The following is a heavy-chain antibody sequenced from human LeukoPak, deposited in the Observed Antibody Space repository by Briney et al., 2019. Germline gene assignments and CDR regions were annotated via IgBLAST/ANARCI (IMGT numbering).Heavy chain of an antibody. CDR3: ARIDSSGYNIDY. Sequence: GGSPRLSCAASGFTVSSNYMSWVRQAPGKGLEWVSVIYSGGSTYYADSVKGRFTISRDNSKNTLYLQMNSLRAEDTAVYYCARIDSSGYNIDYWGQGTLVTVSS. D-gene: IGHD3-22*01. V-gene: IGHV3-53*01. CDR1: GFTVSSNY. CDR2: IYSGGST. J-gene: IGHJ4*02.